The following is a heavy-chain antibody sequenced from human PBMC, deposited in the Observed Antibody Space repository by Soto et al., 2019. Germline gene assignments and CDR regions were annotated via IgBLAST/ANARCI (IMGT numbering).Heavy chain of an antibody. V-gene: IGHV4-34*01. CDR2: INHSGST. J-gene: IGHJ4*02. CDR1: GGSFSGYY. CDR3: ARSGADILTGYHYYFAS. D-gene: IGHD3-9*01. Sequence: QVQLQQWGAGLLKPSETLSLTCAVYGGSFSGYYWSWIRQPPGKGLEWIGEINHSGSTNYNPSLRSQVTIPVATSKNQFSLRLGPVTAAATAVYYCARSGADILTGYHYYFASGAREPWSPSPQ.